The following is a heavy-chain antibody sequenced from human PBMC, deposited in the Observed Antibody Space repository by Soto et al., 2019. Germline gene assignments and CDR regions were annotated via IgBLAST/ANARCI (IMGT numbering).Heavy chain of an antibody. D-gene: IGHD3-16*01. CDR2: IGTAGDT. J-gene: IGHJ4*02. V-gene: IGHV3-13*01. CDR1: GFTFSSYD. Sequence: ESGGDLVQPGGSLRLSCAASGFTFSSYDFHWVRQATGKGLEWVSGIGTAGDTYYAGSVKGRFTTSRENAENSLYLQMNSLRAGDTAVYYCTRGADGFDYWGQGTLVTVSS. CDR3: TRGADGFDY.